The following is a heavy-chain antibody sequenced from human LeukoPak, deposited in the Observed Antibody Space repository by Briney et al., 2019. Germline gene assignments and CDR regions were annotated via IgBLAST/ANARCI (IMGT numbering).Heavy chain of an antibody. J-gene: IGHJ5*02. Sequence: SETLSLTCTVSGDSIISSNYYWVWVRQPPGRGLEWIGTIYYSGSTFYSPSRKGRITISVNTAKNQFSLELTAVTAADTAVYYCERLLVPGWFDPWGQGTLVTVSS. CDR2: IYYSGST. CDR1: GDSIISSNYY. V-gene: IGHV4-39*01. CDR3: ERLLVPGWFDP.